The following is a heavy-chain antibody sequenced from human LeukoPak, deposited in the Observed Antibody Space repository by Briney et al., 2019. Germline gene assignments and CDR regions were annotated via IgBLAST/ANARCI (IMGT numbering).Heavy chain of an antibody. V-gene: IGHV3-7*01. CDR2: IKQDGSEK. Sequence: GGSLRLSCAASGFTFSTYWMSWVRQAPGKGLEWVASIKQDGSEKYYVDSVKGRFTISGGNAKNSVYLQMTSLRAEDTAVYYCATPGSGIWCFDYWGQGTLLTVSS. CDR3: ATPGSGIWCFDY. D-gene: IGHD6-13*01. CDR1: GFTFSTYW. J-gene: IGHJ4*02.